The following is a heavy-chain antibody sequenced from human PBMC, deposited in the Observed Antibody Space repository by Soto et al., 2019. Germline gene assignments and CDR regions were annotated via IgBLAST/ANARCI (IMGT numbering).Heavy chain of an antibody. J-gene: IGHJ4*02. Sequence: SETLALTCTVSGGCISSGSYYWGWIRQSPGKGLEWIASISYNGSPSYNPSLKSRVTISADTSKNQFSLKLSSVTAADTAVYYCARHTTGWNVFAYWGQGALVTVSS. D-gene: IGHD1-1*01. CDR2: ISYNGSP. CDR3: ARHTTGWNVFAY. V-gene: IGHV4-39*01. CDR1: GGCISSGSYY.